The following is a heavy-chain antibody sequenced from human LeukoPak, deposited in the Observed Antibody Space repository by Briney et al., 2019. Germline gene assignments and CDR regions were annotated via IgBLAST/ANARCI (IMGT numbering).Heavy chain of an antibody. CDR3: SYSSSWNGDAFDI. D-gene: IGHD6-13*01. J-gene: IGHJ3*02. CDR1: GYTFTGYY. V-gene: IGHV1-2*02. Sequence: ASVKVSCKASGYTFTGYYMHWVRQAPGQGLEWMGWINPNSGGTNYAQKFQGRVTMTGDTSISTAYMELSRLRSDDTAVYYCSYSSSWNGDAFDIWGQGTMVTVSS. CDR2: INPNSGGT.